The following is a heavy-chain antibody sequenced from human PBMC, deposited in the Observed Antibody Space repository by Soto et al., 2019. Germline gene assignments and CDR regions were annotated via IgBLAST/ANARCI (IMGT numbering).Heavy chain of an antibody. CDR2: IVPFFGTP. CDR3: ARDAAPYYYDSNNDYYYSYYEMDV. CDR1: GGSFSKYA. J-gene: IGHJ6*02. Sequence: QVQVGQSGAEVTKPGSSVTVSCKTSGGSFSKYAISWVRQAPGQGLEWMGGIVPFFGTPNYAQTFQARVTITADEFSSKGYMELSSLRSEDTAVYYCARDAAPYYYDSNNDYYYSYYEMDVWGQGTTVTVSS. V-gene: IGHV1-69*01. D-gene: IGHD3-22*01.